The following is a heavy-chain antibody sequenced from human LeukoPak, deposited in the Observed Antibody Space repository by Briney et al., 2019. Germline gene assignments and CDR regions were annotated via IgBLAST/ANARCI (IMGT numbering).Heavy chain of an antibody. J-gene: IGHJ4*02. Sequence: SETLSLTCTVSGGSISSSSYYWGWIRQPPGKGLEWIGSIYYSGSTYYNPSLKSRVTISVDTSKNQFSLKLSSVTAADTAVYYCARHFVAVAPFFGYWGQGTLVTVSS. CDR2: IYYSGST. CDR1: GGSISSSSYY. CDR3: ARHFVAVAPFFGY. D-gene: IGHD6-19*01. V-gene: IGHV4-39*01.